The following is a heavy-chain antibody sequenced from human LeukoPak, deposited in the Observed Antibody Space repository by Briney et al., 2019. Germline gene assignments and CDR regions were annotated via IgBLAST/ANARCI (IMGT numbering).Heavy chain of an antibody. CDR2: IYTSGST. CDR3: ARDGVTFYYYYMDV. CDR1: GGSISSGSYY. Sequence: SETLSLTYTVSGGSISSGSYYWRWIRQPAGKGLEWIGRIYTSGSTNYNPSLKSRVTISVDTSKNQFSLKLSSVTAADTAVYYCARDGVTFYYYYMDVWGKGTTVTVSS. J-gene: IGHJ6*03. V-gene: IGHV4-61*02. D-gene: IGHD3-3*01.